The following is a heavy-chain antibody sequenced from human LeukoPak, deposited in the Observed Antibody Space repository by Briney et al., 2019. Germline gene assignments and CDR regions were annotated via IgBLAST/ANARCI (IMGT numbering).Heavy chain of an antibody. Sequence: SETLSLTCAVSGYSISSGYYWGWIRQSPGKGLEWIGSIYLSGSTYYNPSLKSRVTISVDTSKNQFSLKLSSVTAADTAVYYCARHFWSGYVAVDHWGQGTLVTVSS. J-gene: IGHJ4*02. CDR2: IYLSGST. CDR1: GYSISSGYY. CDR3: ARHFWSGYVAVDH. D-gene: IGHD3-3*02. V-gene: IGHV4-38-2*01.